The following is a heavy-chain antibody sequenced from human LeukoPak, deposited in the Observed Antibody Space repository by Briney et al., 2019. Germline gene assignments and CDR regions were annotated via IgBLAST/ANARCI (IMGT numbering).Heavy chain of an antibody. CDR1: GGSFSGYY. D-gene: IGHD3-10*01. V-gene: IGHV4-34*01. J-gene: IGHJ4*02. CDR3: ARGLLLWFGESHHFDY. Sequence: SETLSLTCAVYGGSFSGYYWNWIRQPPGKGLEWIGETNHSGSTNYNPSLKSRVTISVNTSKNQFSLKLSSVTAADTAVYYCARGLLLWFGESHHFDYWGQGTLVTVSS. CDR2: TNHSGST.